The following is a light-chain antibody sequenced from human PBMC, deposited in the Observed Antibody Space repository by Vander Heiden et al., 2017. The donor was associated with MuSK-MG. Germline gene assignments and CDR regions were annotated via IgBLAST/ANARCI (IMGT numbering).Light chain of an antibody. CDR2: DAS. Sequence: DIQMTQSPSSLSASVGDRVTITCQASQDISNYLNWYQQKPGKAPKLLIYDASNLETGVPAGCIRSRSGTDHTFTICCLQPEEIATYSCQQQDNDPYTFGQGTKLEIK. J-gene: IGKJ2*01. V-gene: IGKV1-33*01. CDR3: QQQDNDPYT. CDR1: QDISNY.